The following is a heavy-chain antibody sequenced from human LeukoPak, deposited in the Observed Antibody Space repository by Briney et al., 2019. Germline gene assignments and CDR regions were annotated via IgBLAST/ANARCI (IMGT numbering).Heavy chain of an antibody. CDR3: ARGISLLWFGESPPYYFDY. Sequence: PGGSLRLSCAASGFTFSSYSMNWVRQAPGKGLEWVSYISSSSSTIYYADSVKGRFTISRDNSKNTLYLQMNSLRDEDTAVYYCARGISLLWFGESPPYYFDYWGQGTLVTVSS. V-gene: IGHV3-48*02. CDR1: GFTFSSYS. CDR2: ISSSSSTI. D-gene: IGHD3-10*01. J-gene: IGHJ4*02.